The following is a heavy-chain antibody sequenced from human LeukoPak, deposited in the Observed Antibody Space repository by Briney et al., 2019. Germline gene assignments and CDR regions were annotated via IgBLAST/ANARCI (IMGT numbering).Heavy chain of an antibody. CDR3: ARDDYDYYYYGMDV. V-gene: IGHV3-48*03. D-gene: IGHD4-17*01. J-gene: IGHJ6*02. Sequence: GGSLRLSCAASGFTFSSYEMNWVRQAPGKGLEWVSYISSSGSTIYYADSVKGRFTISRDNAKNSLYLQMNSLRAEDTAVYYCARDDYDYYYYGMDVWGQGTTVTVSS. CDR1: GFTFSSYE. CDR2: ISSSGSTI.